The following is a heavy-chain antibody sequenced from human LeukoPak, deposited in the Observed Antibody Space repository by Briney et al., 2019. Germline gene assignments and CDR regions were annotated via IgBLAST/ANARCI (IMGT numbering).Heavy chain of an antibody. J-gene: IGHJ5*02. CDR3: ARALPHRRLMDTTMEQHWFDP. Sequence: ASVKVSCKASGYTFTNYYINWVRQAPGQGLEWMGIISPFDGSTTYTQKFQDRVTMSTDTSTSTVYMELSSLRSEDTAVYYCARALPHRRLMDTTMEQHWFDPWGQGTLVTVSS. CDR2: ISPFDGST. D-gene: IGHD5-18*01. V-gene: IGHV1-46*01. CDR1: GYTFTNYY.